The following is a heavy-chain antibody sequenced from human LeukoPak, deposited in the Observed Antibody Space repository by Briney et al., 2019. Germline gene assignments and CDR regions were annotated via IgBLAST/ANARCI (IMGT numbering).Heavy chain of an antibody. Sequence: GGSLRLSCAASGFTFSSYWMHWVRHAPGKGLVCVSRINTDGSSTSYADSAKGRFTISRDNAKNTLYLQMNSLRAEDTAVYYCASASGNYYHTGYWGQGTLVTVSS. V-gene: IGHV3-74*01. J-gene: IGHJ4*02. CDR2: INTDGSST. D-gene: IGHD1-26*01. CDR3: ASASGNYYHTGY. CDR1: GFTFSSYW.